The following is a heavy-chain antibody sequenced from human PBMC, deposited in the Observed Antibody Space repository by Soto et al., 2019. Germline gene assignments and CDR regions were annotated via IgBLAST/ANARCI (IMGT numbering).Heavy chain of an antibody. CDR3: ARGIVATETFDY. CDR1: GGSMFSYY. V-gene: IGHV4-59*08. J-gene: IGHJ4*02. CDR2: IYYAGST. Sequence: SETLSLTCTVSGGSMFSYYWSWIRQPPGRGLEWIGFIYYAGSTKYNPSLNSRVTISVDTSKNQFSLTVTSVTAADTAVYYCARGIVATETFDYWGQGTLVTVSS. D-gene: IGHD5-12*01.